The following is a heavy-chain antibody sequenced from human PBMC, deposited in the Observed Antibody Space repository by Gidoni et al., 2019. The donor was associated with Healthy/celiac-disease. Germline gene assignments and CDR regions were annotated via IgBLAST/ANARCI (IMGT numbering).Heavy chain of an antibody. J-gene: IGHJ4*02. CDR1: GYTFTGYY. Sequence: QVQLVQSGAEVKKPGASVKVSCKASGYTFTGYYMHWVRQAPGQGLEWMGWINPNSGGTNYAQKFQGRVTMTRDTSISTAYMELSRLRSDDTAVYYCARDPSRWEQLVAAVFDYWGQGTLVTVSS. V-gene: IGHV1-2*02. CDR3: ARDPSRWEQLVAAVFDY. CDR2: INPNSGGT. D-gene: IGHD6-6*01.